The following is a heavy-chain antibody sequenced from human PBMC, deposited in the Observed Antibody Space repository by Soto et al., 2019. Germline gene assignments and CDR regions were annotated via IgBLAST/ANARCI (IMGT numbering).Heavy chain of an antibody. CDR3: ARDQVAVTTTSSWYFDL. CDR1: GGSISSYY. D-gene: IGHD4-17*01. CDR2: THYSGST. Sequence: QVQLQESGPGLVKTSETLSLTCTVSGGSISSYYWSWIRQSPGKGLEWIGYTHYSGSTNYNPSLTSRVTISVDTSKNQFSLKLNSVTAADTAVYYCARDQVAVTTTSSWYFDLWGRGTLVTVSS. J-gene: IGHJ2*01. V-gene: IGHV4-59*01.